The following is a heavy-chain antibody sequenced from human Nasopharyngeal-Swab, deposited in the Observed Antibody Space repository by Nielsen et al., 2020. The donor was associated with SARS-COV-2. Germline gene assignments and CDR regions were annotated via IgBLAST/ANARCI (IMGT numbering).Heavy chain of an antibody. J-gene: IGHJ1*01. V-gene: IGHV3-48*01. D-gene: IGHD3-22*01. CDR3: AKDGGSSDYDDGYFQH. Sequence: GESLKISCAASGFTFSSYSMNWVRQAPGKGLEWVSYISSSSSTISYADSVKGRFTISRDNAKNTVYLQMNSLRAEDTAVYYCAKDGGSSDYDDGYFQHWGQGTLVTVSS. CDR1: GFTFSSYS. CDR2: ISSSSSTI.